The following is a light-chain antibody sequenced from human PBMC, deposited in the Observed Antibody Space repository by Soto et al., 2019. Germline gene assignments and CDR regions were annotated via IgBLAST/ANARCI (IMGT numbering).Light chain of an antibody. CDR1: SGHSIYI. V-gene: IGLV4-60*02. CDR2: LEGSGSY. Sequence: QLVLTQSSSASASLGSSVKLTCTLSSGHSIYIIAWHQQQPGKAPRYLMKLEGSGSYNKGSGVPDRFSGSSSGADRYLTISNLQFEDEADYYCETWDRNTWVLGGGTTLTAL. CDR3: ETWDRNTWV. J-gene: IGLJ3*02.